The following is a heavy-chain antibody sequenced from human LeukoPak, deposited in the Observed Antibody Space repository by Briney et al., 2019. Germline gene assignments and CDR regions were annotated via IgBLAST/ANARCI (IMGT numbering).Heavy chain of an antibody. D-gene: IGHD6-19*01. V-gene: IGHV1-18*01. CDR2: ISAYNGNT. CDR3: AREGVAGTRDRGFWDY. J-gene: IGHJ4*02. Sequence: ASVKVSCKASGYTFTSYGISWVRQAPGQGLEWMGWISAYNGNTNYAQKLQGRVTMTTDTSTSTAYMELRSLRSDDTAVYHCAREGVAGTRDRGFWDYWGQGTLVTVSS. CDR1: GYTFTSYG.